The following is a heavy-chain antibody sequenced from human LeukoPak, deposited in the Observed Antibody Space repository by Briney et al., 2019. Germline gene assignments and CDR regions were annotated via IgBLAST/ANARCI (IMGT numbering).Heavy chain of an antibody. Sequence: SETLSLTCTVSGGSISSSSYYWGWIRQPPGKGLEWIGSIYYSGSTYYNPSLTSRVTISVDTSKNQFSLKLSSVTAADTAVYYCARDGWGDGYAFDYWGQGTLVTVSS. CDR2: IYYSGST. J-gene: IGHJ4*02. D-gene: IGHD5-24*01. V-gene: IGHV4-39*07. CDR1: GGSISSSSYY. CDR3: ARDGWGDGYAFDY.